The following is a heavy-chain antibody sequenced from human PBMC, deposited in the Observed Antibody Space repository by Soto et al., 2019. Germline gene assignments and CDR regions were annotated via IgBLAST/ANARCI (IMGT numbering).Heavy chain of an antibody. D-gene: IGHD2-2*01. CDR1: GFTFSSYS. CDR2: ISSSSSYI. J-gene: IGHJ6*02. Sequence: GGSLRLSCAASGFTFSSYSMNWVRQAPGKGLEWVSSISSSSSYIYYADSVKGRFTISRDNAKNSLYLQMNSLRAEDTAVYYCARETYCSSTSRHESFYGMDVWGQGTTVTVSS. V-gene: IGHV3-21*01. CDR3: ARETYCSSTSRHESFYGMDV.